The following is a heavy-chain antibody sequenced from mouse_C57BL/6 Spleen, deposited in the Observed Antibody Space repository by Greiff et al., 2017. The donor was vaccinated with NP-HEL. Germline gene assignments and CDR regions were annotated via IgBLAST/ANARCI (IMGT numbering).Heavy chain of an antibody. Sequence: QVQLQQPGAELVKPGASVKMSCKASGYTFTSYWITWVKQRPGQGLEWIGDIYPGSGSTNYNEKFKSKATLTVDTSSSTAYMQLSSLTSEDSAVYYCARKRYYYYGSSFYYFDYWGQGTTLTVSS. V-gene: IGHV1-55*01. CDR2: IYPGSGST. CDR3: ARKRYYYYGSSFYYFDY. CDR1: GYTFTSYW. D-gene: IGHD1-1*01. J-gene: IGHJ2*01.